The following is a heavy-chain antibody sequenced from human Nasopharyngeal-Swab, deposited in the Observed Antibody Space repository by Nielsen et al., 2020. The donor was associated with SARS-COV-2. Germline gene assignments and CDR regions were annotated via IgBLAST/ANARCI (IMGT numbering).Heavy chain of an antibody. J-gene: IGHJ4*02. CDR3: VRSSSWYYFDY. D-gene: IGHD6-13*01. V-gene: IGHV4-39*01. CDR1: GASIAYSTFT. CDR2: IYYNGNT. Sequence: SEPLSPTCPVSGASIAYSTFTWGWIRQPPGKGLEWIGNIYYNGNTYQNPSINSRLTISVDKSNNQFSMQLSSVTAADTAVYYCVRSSSWYYFDYWAQVTQVTVSS.